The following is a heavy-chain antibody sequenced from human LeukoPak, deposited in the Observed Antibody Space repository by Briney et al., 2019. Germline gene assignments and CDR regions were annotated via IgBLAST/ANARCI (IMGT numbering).Heavy chain of an antibody. V-gene: IGHV4-59*01. CDR2: IYYSGST. CDR1: GGSISSYY. Sequence: SETLSLTCTVSGGSISSYYWSWVRQPPGKGLEWIGYIYYSGSTNYNPSLKSRVTISVDTSKNQFSLKLSYVTAADTAVYYCARDFHRENYYYCYMDVWGKGTTVTVSS. CDR3: ARDFHRENYYYCYMDV. J-gene: IGHJ6*03.